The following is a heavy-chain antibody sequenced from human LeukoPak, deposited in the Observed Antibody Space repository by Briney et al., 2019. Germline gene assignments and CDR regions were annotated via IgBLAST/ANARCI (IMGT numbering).Heavy chain of an antibody. CDR3: ARVGDGLNDAFDI. Sequence: ASVKVSCKASGYTFTDYYIHWVRQAPGQGLEWMGWVNPNSGGTNYAQKFQGRVTMTRDTSISTAYMELSRLRSDDTAVYYCARVGDGLNDAFDIWGRGTVVTVSS. J-gene: IGHJ3*02. D-gene: IGHD5-24*01. CDR2: VNPNSGGT. V-gene: IGHV1-2*02. CDR1: GYTFTDYY.